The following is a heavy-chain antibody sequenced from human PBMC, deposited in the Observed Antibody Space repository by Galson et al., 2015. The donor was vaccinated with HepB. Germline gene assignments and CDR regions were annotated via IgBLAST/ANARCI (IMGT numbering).Heavy chain of an antibody. CDR1: GGTFSSYA. CDR3: ARANRLTYYYDSSGYYPFDY. Sequence: SVKVSCKASGGTFSSYAISWVRQAPGQGLEWMGGIIPIFGTANYAQKFQGRVTITADESTSTAYMELSSLRSEDTAVYYCARANRLTYYYDSSGYYPFDYWGQGTLVTVSS. J-gene: IGHJ4*02. D-gene: IGHD3-22*01. CDR2: IIPIFGTA. V-gene: IGHV1-69*13.